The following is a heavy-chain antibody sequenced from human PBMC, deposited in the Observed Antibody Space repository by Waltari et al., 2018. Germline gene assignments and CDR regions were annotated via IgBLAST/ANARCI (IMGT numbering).Heavy chain of an antibody. CDR3: ARDPAFGAFDF. J-gene: IGHJ3*01. CDR2: ITPDGSGE. CDR1: GFSSSGSG. V-gene: IGHV3-7*01. D-gene: IGHD3-10*01. Sequence: EVQLLESGGGLVQPGGSLSLSCTPSGFSSSGSGMTWVRQAPGKGLEWVAEITPDGSGEYYVDSVNGRFTISRDNTKNSLYLQMNSLRPDYTAVYFCARDPAFGAFDFWGQGTVVTVSS.